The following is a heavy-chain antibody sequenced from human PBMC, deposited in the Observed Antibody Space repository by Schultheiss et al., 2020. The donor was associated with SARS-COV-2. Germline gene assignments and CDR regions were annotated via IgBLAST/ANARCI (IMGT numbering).Heavy chain of an antibody. D-gene: IGHD3-10*01. CDR2: VYYSGST. CDR1: GGSVSSGDYC. Sequence: SQTLSLTCTVSGGSVSSGDYCWSWIRQPPGKGLEWIGYVYYSGSTNYNPSLKSRVTISVDTSKNHFSLRLSSVTAADTAMYYCARGSYGSAASYYYYYYMDVWGKGTTVTVSS. V-gene: IGHV4-61*03. CDR3: ARGSYGSAASYYYYYYMDV. J-gene: IGHJ6*03.